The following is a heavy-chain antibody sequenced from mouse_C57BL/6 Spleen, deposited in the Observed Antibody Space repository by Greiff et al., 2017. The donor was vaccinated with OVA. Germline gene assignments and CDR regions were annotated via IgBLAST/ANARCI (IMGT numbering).Heavy chain of an antibody. D-gene: IGHD2-4*01. CDR3: ARGIYDYGYFDY. Sequence: QVQLQQPGAELVMPGASVKLSCKASGYTFTSYWMHWVKQRPGQGLEWIGEIDPSDSYTNYNQKFKGKSTLTVDKSSSTAYMQLSSLTSDDSAVYYCARGIYDYGYFDYWGQGTTLTVSS. J-gene: IGHJ2*01. CDR2: IDPSDSYT. CDR1: GYTFTSYW. V-gene: IGHV1-69*01.